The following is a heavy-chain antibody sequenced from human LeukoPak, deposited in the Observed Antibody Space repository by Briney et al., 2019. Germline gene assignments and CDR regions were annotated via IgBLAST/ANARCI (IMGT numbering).Heavy chain of an antibody. D-gene: IGHD2-15*01. J-gene: IGHJ5*02. CDR1: GYTFTSYG. Sequence: GASVKVSCKASGYTFTSYGISWVRQAPGQGLEWMGWVSAYNGNTNYAQKLQGRVTMTTDTSTSTAYMELRSLRSDDTAVYYCARVNCSGGSCYRNWFDPWGQGTLVTVSS. CDR2: VSAYNGNT. V-gene: IGHV1-18*01. CDR3: ARVNCSGGSCYRNWFDP.